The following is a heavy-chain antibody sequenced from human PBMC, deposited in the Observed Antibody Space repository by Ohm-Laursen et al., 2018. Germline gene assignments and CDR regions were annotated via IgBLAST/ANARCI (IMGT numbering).Heavy chain of an antibody. CDR2: ITGSGGST. J-gene: IGHJ6*02. Sequence: GSLRLSCAASGFTFSSYAMSWVRQAPGKGLECVSGITGSGGSTYYADSVKGRFTISRDNSKNRVYLQLNSLRAEDTAVYYCARHNIYYGMDVWGQGTTVTVSS. V-gene: IGHV3-23*01. CDR1: GFTFSSYA. D-gene: IGHD1-14*01. CDR3: ARHNIYYGMDV.